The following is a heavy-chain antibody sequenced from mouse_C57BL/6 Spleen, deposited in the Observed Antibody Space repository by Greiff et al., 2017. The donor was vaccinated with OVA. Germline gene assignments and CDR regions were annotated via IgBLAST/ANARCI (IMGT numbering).Heavy chain of an antibody. CDR1: GYSFTGYY. CDR3: AMVLPSIEAY. CDR2: INPRDGCT. J-gene: IGHJ3*01. D-gene: IGHD2-10*01. V-gene: IGHV1-42*01. Sequence: VQLQQSGAELVKPGASVKISCKASGYSFTGYYMNWVKQSPEKSLEWIGEINPRDGCTTYNQKFKAKATLTVDKTSSTAYMQLKSLTSEDSAVYYCAMVLPSIEAYWGQGTLVTVSA.